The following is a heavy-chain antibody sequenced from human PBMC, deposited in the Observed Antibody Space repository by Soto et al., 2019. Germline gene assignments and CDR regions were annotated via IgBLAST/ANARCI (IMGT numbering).Heavy chain of an antibody. Sequence: WTWIRQPPGKALEWIGNISDSGSTSYNPSLKSRVTISVDTSKNQCSLRLTSVTAADTAVYFCARGSSSYYDYGMDVWGQGTTVTVSS. V-gene: IGHV4-30-2*01. CDR2: ISDSGST. CDR3: ARGSSSYYDYGMDV. D-gene: IGHD6-6*01. J-gene: IGHJ6*02.